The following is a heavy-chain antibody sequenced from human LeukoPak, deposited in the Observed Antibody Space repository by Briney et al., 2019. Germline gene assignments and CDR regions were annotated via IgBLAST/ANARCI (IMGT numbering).Heavy chain of an antibody. J-gene: IGHJ4*02. Sequence: ASVKVSCKASGYTFTAYYMHWVRQAPGQGPEWMGWVNPNSGGTNYAQKFQGRVTLTRDTSISTAYMELSWLRSDDTAVYYCATWGSSWCDYWGQGTLVTVSS. CDR2: VNPNSGGT. D-gene: IGHD6-13*01. CDR3: ATWGSSWCDY. V-gene: IGHV1-2*02. CDR1: GYTFTAYY.